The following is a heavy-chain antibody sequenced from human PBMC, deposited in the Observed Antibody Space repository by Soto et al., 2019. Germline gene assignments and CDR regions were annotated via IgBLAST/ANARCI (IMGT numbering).Heavy chain of an antibody. CDR3: VKQAHGLDGVAFDY. V-gene: IGHV3-64D*06. Sequence: GGSLRLSCSASGFIFSESTIYWVRQVPGKGLEAISAVSTSGRSTYYADSVKDRFTISRDNSKNTLFLQMGSLRPEDTAIYYCVKQAHGLDGVAFDYWGQGTQVTVSS. CDR1: GFIFSEST. J-gene: IGHJ4*02. D-gene: IGHD2-15*01. CDR2: VSTSGRST.